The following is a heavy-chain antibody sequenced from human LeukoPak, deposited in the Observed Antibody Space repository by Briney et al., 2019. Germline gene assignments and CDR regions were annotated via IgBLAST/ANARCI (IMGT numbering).Heavy chain of an antibody. Sequence: PSETLSLTCTVSGGSISSSTYYWGWIRQPPGKGLECIGTIYYSGSTYYNPSLKSRVTISVDTSKNQFALKLSSVTAADTAVYYCARHPNRIAAAGTIDYWGQGTLVTVSS. CDR1: GGSISSSTYY. J-gene: IGHJ4*02. CDR2: IYYSGST. V-gene: IGHV4-39*01. D-gene: IGHD6-13*01. CDR3: ARHPNRIAAAGTIDY.